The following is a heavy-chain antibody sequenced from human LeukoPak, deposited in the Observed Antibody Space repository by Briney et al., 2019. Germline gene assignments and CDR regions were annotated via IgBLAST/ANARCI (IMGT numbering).Heavy chain of an antibody. V-gene: IGHV3-21*01. Sequence: GGSLRLSCAASGFTFSSYSMNWVRQAPGKGLEWVSFISSSSGYIYYADSLKGRFTISRDNAKNSLYPQMNSLRAEDTAIYYCARSAYSGYDSYSSSHFDYWGQGTLVTVSS. CDR3: ARSAYSGYDSYSSSHFDY. J-gene: IGHJ4*02. CDR1: GFTFSSYS. CDR2: ISSSSGYI. D-gene: IGHD5-12*01.